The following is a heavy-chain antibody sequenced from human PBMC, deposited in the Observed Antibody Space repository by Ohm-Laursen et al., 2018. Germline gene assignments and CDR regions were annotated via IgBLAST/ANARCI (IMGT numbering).Heavy chain of an antibody. CDR2: ISYDGSNK. D-gene: IGHD2-2*01. CDR3: ARDLSSTHGNNWFDP. Sequence: SLRLSCAATGFTFSSYGMHWVRQAPGKGLEWLAVISYDGSNKYYADPVKGRFTISKDNSKNTLSLQMNSLRAEDTAVYYCARDLSSTHGNNWFDPWGQGTLVTVSS. CDR1: GFTFSSYG. V-gene: IGHV3-30*03. J-gene: IGHJ5*02.